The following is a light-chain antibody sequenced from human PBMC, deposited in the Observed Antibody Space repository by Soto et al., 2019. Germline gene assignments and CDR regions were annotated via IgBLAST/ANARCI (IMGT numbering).Light chain of an antibody. CDR3: SSYAGSNNLV. Sequence: QSALTQPPSASGSPGKSVTISCTGTSSDVGGYNYVSWYQQHPGKAPKLMVYEVSKQPSGVPDRFSGSKSGNTASLTVSGLQAADEADYYCSSYAGSNNLVFGGGTKLTVL. J-gene: IGLJ2*01. CDR1: SSDVGGYNY. V-gene: IGLV2-8*01. CDR2: EVS.